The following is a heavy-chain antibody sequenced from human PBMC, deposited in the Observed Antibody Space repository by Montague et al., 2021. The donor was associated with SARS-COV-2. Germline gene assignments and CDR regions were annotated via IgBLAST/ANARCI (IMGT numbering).Heavy chain of an antibody. J-gene: IGHJ4*02. D-gene: IGHD1-1*01. V-gene: IGHV4-39*01. Sequence: SETLSLTSTVSGGSISSSNYYWGWVRQPPGKGLEWIGSISYRGDPYYNPSLKSRLTISVDTSQNQFSLKLSSVTAADTAVYYCAKPLATGNHYYWGQGTLVTVSS. CDR2: ISYRGDP. CDR3: AKPLATGNHYY. CDR1: GGSISSSNYY.